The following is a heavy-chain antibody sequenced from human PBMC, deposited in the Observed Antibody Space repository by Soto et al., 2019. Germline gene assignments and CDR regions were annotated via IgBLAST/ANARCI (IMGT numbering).Heavy chain of an antibody. CDR3: ARLDGYNSFDH. D-gene: IGHD2-21*01. CDR2: IFDNGAT. Sequence: QLQLQESGSGLVKPSQTLSLTCAVSGDSISNGGYYWSWIRQPPGKGLEWIGYIFDNGATFYHPSLMGRVTISVDRSKNYFSLRLYSVTAADTAVYFCARLDGYNSFDHWGQGTLVTVSS. J-gene: IGHJ4*02. CDR1: GDSISNGGYY. V-gene: IGHV4-30-2*01.